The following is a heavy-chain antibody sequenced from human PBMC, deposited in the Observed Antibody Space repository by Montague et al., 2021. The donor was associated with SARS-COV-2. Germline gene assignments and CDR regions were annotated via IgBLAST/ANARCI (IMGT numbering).Heavy chain of an antibody. D-gene: IGHD3-9*01. V-gene: IGHV4-39*01. CDR2: IYHSGST. Sequence: SETLSLTCTVSGGSISSSSYYWGWIRQPPGKGLEWIGSIYHSGSTYYSPSLKSRVTISVDTSKNQFSLKLSSVTAADTAVYYCATYYDILTGYYIDAFDIWGQGTMVTVSS. CDR3: ATYYDILTGYYIDAFDI. J-gene: IGHJ3*02. CDR1: GGSISSSSYY.